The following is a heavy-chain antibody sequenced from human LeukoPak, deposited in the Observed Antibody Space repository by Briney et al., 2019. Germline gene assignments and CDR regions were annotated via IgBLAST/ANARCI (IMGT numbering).Heavy chain of an antibody. J-gene: IGHJ6*04. CDR3: AELGITMIGGV. Sequence: PGGSLRLSCAASGFTFSNYWMSWVRQAPGKGLEWVANIKEDGSDKYHVDSVKGRFIISRDNAKNSLYLQMNSLRAEDTAVYYCAELGITMIGGVWGKGTTVTISS. CDR1: GFTFSNYW. D-gene: IGHD3-10*02. CDR2: IKEDGSDK. V-gene: IGHV3-7*01.